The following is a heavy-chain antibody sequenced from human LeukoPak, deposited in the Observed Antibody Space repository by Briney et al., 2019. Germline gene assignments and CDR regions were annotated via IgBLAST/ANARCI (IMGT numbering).Heavy chain of an antibody. V-gene: IGHV3-66*02. CDR3: ARERSGSYYTFEY. CDR2: IYSGGAT. CDR1: GFTVSSSF. D-gene: IGHD1-26*01. Sequence: GGSLGLSCVASGFTVSSSFMSWVRQSPGKGLEWVALIYSGGATHYADAVKGRFTITRDTSKNTVYLQMNSLRAEDTAVYYCARERSGSYYTFEYWGLGALVTVSS. J-gene: IGHJ4*02.